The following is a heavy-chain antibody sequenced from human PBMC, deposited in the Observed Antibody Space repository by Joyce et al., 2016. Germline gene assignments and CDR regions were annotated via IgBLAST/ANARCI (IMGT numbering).Heavy chain of an antibody. D-gene: IGHD2-2*01. CDR2: IKPDSGHT. Sequence: QVHLVQSGAEVKKPGASVKVSCKASGYTFSDSYIHWLRQAPGQGLQWMGRIKPDSGHTIYVEKFQGRVTLTRDAAISTVYMEFSRLRSDDTAVYFCARAPMPPYAFDVWGQGTLVTVSA. CDR1: GYTFSDSY. CDR3: ARAPMPPYAFDV. V-gene: IGHV1-2*06. J-gene: IGHJ3*01.